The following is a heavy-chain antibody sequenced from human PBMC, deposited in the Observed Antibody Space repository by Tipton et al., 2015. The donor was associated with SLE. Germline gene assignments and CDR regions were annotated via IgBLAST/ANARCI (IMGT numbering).Heavy chain of an antibody. CDR2: IYYSGST. Sequence: TLSLTCTVSGGSISSGGYYWSWIRQHPGKGLEWIGYIYYSGSTNYNPSLKSRVTISVDTSKNQFSLKLSSVTAADTAVYYCARYSSSFENFDYWGQGTLVTVSS. CDR1: GGSISSGGYY. D-gene: IGHD6-13*01. V-gene: IGHV4-61*08. CDR3: ARYSSSFENFDY. J-gene: IGHJ4*02.